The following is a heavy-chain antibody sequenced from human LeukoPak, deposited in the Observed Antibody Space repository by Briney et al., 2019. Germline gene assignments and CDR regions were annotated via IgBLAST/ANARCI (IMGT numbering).Heavy chain of an antibody. Sequence: ASVKVSCKASGYTFTNFYMHWVRQAPGQGLEWMGIINPSGGSTSYVQKFQGRVTMTRDTSTRTVYMELSSLRPEDTAVYYCARAGKVTGGFDYWGQGTLVTVSS. CDR2: INPSGGST. J-gene: IGHJ4*02. CDR3: ARAGKVTGGFDY. CDR1: GYTFTNFY. V-gene: IGHV1-46*01. D-gene: IGHD7-27*01.